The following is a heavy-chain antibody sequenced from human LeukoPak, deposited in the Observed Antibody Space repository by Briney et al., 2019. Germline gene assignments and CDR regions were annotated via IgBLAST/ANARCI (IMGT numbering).Heavy chain of an antibody. V-gene: IGHV1-2*02. Sequence: ASVKVSCKASGYTFTSYYMHWVRQAPGQGLEWMGWINPNSGGTNYAQKFQGRVTMTRDTSISTAYMELSRLRSDDTAVYYCAREGIVGATGVWFDPWGQGTLVTVSS. CDR1: GYTFTSYY. D-gene: IGHD1-26*01. CDR2: INPNSGGT. J-gene: IGHJ5*02. CDR3: AREGIVGATGVWFDP.